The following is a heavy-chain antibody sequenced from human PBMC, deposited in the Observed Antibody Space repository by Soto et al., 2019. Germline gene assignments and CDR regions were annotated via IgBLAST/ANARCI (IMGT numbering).Heavy chain of an antibody. J-gene: IGHJ6*02. D-gene: IGHD3-10*01. Sequence: QVQLQESGPGLVKPSETLSLTCTVSGGSVNSDNYYWTWIRQPPGKGLEWIGNVYFIGTTIYNPSLTSRVTISVDTSKKQFSLRLTSVTAADTAVYYCARDRGARNHGYGLDVWDQGTTVTVSS. CDR1: GGSVNSDNYY. CDR2: VYFIGTT. V-gene: IGHV4-61*01. CDR3: ARDRGARNHGYGLDV.